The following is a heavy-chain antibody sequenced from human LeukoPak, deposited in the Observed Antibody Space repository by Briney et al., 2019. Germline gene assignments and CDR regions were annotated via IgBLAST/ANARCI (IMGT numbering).Heavy chain of an antibody. V-gene: IGHV3-30-3*01. Sequence: GGSLRLSCAASGFTFSSYAMHWVRQAPGKGLEWVAVISYDGSNKYYADSVKGRFTISRDNSKSTLYLQMNSLRAEDTAVYYCAVGGLFDPNHDWGQGTLVTVSS. CDR3: AVGGLFDPNHD. D-gene: IGHD1-14*01. CDR2: ISYDGSNK. J-gene: IGHJ4*02. CDR1: GFTFSSYA.